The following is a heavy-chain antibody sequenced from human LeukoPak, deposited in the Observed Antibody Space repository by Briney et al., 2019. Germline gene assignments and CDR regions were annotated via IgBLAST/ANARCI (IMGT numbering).Heavy chain of an antibody. V-gene: IGHV3-7*05. CDR1: GFTFSSYW. D-gene: IGHD2-2*01. CDR2: IKQDGSEK. Sequence: PGGSLRLSCAASGFTFSSYWMSWVRQAPGKGLEWVANIKQDGSEKYYVDSVKGRFTISRDNAKNSLYLQMNCLRAEDTAVYYCARDQRYCSSSSCPWEPFDYWGQGTLVTVSS. CDR3: ARDQRYCSSSSCPWEPFDY. J-gene: IGHJ4*02.